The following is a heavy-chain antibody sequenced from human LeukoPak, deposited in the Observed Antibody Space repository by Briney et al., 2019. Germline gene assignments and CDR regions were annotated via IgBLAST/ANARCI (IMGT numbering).Heavy chain of an antibody. D-gene: IGHD4-17*01. CDR3: ARRVRVFRTTVTTGYFDY. CDR2: INHSGST. CDR1: GGSFSGYY. Sequence: PSETLSLTCAVYGGSFSGYYWSWIRQPPGKGLEWIGEINHSGSTNYNPSLKSRVTISVDTSKNQFSLKLSSVTAADTAVYYCARRVRVFRTTVTTGYFDYWGQGNLVTVSS. V-gene: IGHV4-34*01. J-gene: IGHJ4*02.